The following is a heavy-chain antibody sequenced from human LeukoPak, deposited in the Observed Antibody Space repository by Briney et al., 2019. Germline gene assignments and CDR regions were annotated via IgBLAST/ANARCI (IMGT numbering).Heavy chain of an antibody. CDR3: ARDKRYYYDSSGYRYWYFDL. Sequence: ASVKVSCKASGYTFTSYYMHWVRQAPGQGLEWMGIINPSGGSTSYAQKFQGRVTMTTDTSTSTAYMELRSLRSDDTAVYYCARDKRYYYDSSGYRYWYFDLWGRGTLVTVSS. D-gene: IGHD3-22*01. J-gene: IGHJ2*01. CDR2: INPSGGST. CDR1: GYTFTSYY. V-gene: IGHV1-46*01.